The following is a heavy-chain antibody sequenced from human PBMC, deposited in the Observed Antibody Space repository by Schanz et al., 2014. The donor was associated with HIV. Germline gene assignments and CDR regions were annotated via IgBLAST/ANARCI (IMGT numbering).Heavy chain of an antibody. J-gene: IGHJ6*02. CDR3: AKVATWDYYGMDV. Sequence: QVQLVESGGGVVQPGRSLRLSCAGSGLTFSSYGMHWVRQAPGKGLEWVAVVSYDGSNKYYADSVKGRFTISRDNSKNTLYVQMNRLRAEDTAVYYCAKVATWDYYGMDVWGQGTTVTVSS. CDR2: VSYDGSNK. CDR1: GLTFSSYG. V-gene: IGHV3-30*18.